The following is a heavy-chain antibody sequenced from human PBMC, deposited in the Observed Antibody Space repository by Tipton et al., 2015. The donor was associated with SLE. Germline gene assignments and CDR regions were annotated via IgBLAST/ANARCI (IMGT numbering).Heavy chain of an antibody. CDR3: ARAEFSSTWYMYWHFDL. CDR2: IYSSGST. CDR1: GYSISTAYY. V-gene: IGHV4-38-2*02. D-gene: IGHD6-13*01. J-gene: IGHJ2*01. Sequence: TLSLTCTVSGYSISTAYYWNLIRQSPVRGLEWIGSIYSSGSTYYNPSLKSRVTISRDTSKDQFSLKLNSVTAADTAVYYCARAEFSSTWYMYWHFDLWGRGILVTVSS.